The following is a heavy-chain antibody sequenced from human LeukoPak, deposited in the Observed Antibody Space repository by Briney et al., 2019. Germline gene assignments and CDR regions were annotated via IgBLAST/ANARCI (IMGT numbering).Heavy chain of an antibody. V-gene: IGHV1-69*05. CDR2: IIPIFGTA. D-gene: IGHD3-3*01. Sequence: VASVKVSCKASGGTFSSYAISWVRQAPGQGLEWMGGIIPIFGTASYAQKFQGRVTITTDESTSTAYMELSSLRSDDTAVYYCARGRSLDYFDYWGQGTLVTVSS. CDR3: ARGRSLDYFDY. CDR1: GGTFSSYA. J-gene: IGHJ4*02.